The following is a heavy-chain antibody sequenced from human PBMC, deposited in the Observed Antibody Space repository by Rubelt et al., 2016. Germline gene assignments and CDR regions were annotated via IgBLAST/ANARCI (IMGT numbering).Heavy chain of an antibody. J-gene: IGHJ4*02. D-gene: IGHD3-22*01. CDR3: AKDVYYDSSGYYYPDY. CDR2: ISGSGGST. Sequence: EVQLLESGGGLVQPGGSLRLSCTVSGFTFSDYAMSWVRQAPGKGLEWVSAISGSGGSTYYADSVKGRFTISRDNSKNTLYLQMNSLRAEDTAVYYCAKDVYYDSSGYYYPDYWGQGTLVTVSS. CDR1: GFTFSDYA. V-gene: IGHV3-23*01.